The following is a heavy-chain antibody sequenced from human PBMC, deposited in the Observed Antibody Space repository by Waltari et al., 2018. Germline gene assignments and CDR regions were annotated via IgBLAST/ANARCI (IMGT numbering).Heavy chain of an antibody. V-gene: IGHV3-30*02. Sequence: QVQLVESGGGVVQPGGSLSLSCEASGFIFSNYDIHWVRQSPGKGLGSVAFIRYEGSDQQYADSVKGRLTISRDNAKSSLYLQMNNLGPEDTALYYCAKDLGIVPAIDCWGRGALVIVSS. CDR1: GFIFSNYD. CDR3: AKDLGIVPAIDC. D-gene: IGHD2-2*01. J-gene: IGHJ4*02. CDR2: IRYEGSDQ.